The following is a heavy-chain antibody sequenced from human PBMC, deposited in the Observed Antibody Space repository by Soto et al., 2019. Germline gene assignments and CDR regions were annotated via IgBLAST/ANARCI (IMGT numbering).Heavy chain of an antibody. V-gene: IGHV4-31*03. CDR1: GGSISTVGHY. Sequence: SETLSLTCSVSGGSISTVGHYWTWIRQPPGKGLEWIGSIYHTGSTYYSKSLRSRLTMSVDTSKNQFSLNLSSVTAADTAVYYCARDHKWDGMDVWGQGTTVTVSS. D-gene: IGHD1-26*01. CDR3: ARDHKWDGMDV. J-gene: IGHJ6*02. CDR2: IYHTGST.